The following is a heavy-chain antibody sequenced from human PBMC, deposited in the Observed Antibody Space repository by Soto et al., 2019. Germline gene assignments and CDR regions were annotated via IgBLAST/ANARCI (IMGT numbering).Heavy chain of an antibody. D-gene: IGHD1-26*01. CDR1: GFTFSSYG. V-gene: IGHV3-30*18. CDR3: AKDHSGSYGDYYFDY. CDR2: ISYDGSNK. J-gene: IGHJ4*02. Sequence: QVQLVESGGGVVQPGRSLRLSCAASGFTFSSYGMHWVRKAPGKGLEWVAVISYDGSNKYYADSVKGRFTISRYNSKNALYLQMNSRIAEDTAVYYWAKDHSGSYGDYYFDYWGQGTLVTVSS.